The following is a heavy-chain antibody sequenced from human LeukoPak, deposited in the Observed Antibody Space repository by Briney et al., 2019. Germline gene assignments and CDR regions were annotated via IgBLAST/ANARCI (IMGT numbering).Heavy chain of an antibody. CDR1: GSSINSHY. V-gene: IGHV4-59*11. D-gene: IGHD3-10*01. CDR2: VFNGGST. J-gene: IGHJ4*02. Sequence: PSETLSLTCSVTGSSINSHYWSWIRQSPGKGLEWIGYVFNGGSTNYNPSLKSRVTMSLDTSRDQFSLRLSSVTAADTAIYYCVSRPADSSWFGVFDYWSQGTLVTVSS. CDR3: VSRPADSSWFGVFDY.